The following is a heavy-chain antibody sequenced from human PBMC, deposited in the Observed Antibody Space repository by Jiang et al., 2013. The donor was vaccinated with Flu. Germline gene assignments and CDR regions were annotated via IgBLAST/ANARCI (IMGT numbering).Heavy chain of an antibody. CDR3: ASTQTDYSDYFFDY. CDR2: IHYTGTT. Sequence: GLVKPSQTLSLTCTVSSGSITNGGYYWSWIRQRPGKGLEWIAYIHYTGTTLYNPSLKSRVTISIDTSRSQFSLNLRSVTGADTALYYCASTQTDYSDYFFDYWGQGTL. D-gene: IGHD4-17*01. V-gene: IGHV4-31*03. CDR1: SGSITNGGYY. J-gene: IGHJ4*02.